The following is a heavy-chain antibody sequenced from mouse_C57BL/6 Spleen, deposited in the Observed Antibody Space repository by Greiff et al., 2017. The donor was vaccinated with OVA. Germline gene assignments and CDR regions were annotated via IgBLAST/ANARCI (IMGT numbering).Heavy chain of an antibody. Sequence: EVKLVESGGGLVKPGGSLKLSCAASGFTFSSYTMSWVRQTPEKRLEWVATISGGGGNTYYPDSVKGRFTISRDNAKNTLYLQMSSLRSEDTALYYCARHPHTAQATTWFAYWGQGTLVTVSA. CDR3: ARHPHTAQATTWFAY. V-gene: IGHV5-9*01. CDR1: GFTFSSYT. CDR2: ISGGGGNT. D-gene: IGHD3-2*02. J-gene: IGHJ3*01.